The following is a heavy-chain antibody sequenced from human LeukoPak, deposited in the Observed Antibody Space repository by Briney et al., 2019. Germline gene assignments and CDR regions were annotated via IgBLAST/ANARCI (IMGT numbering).Heavy chain of an antibody. CDR1: GYTFTTYY. D-gene: IGHD2-2*01. CDR3: ARDTKACSTTSCQTSFFDY. J-gene: IGHJ4*02. V-gene: IGHV1-46*01. CDR2: INPSGGST. Sequence: ASVKVSCKASGYTFTTYYMHWVRQAPGQGLEWMGIINPSGGSTTYAQKFQGRVTLTRDTSTSTVYMELSGLRPEDTAVYYCARDTKACSTTSCQTSFFDYWGQGTLVTVSS.